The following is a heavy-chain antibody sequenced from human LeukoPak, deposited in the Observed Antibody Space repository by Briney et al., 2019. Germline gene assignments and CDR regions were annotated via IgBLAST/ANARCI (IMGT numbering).Heavy chain of an antibody. CDR1: GGSISSYY. CDR2: IYTSGST. Sequence: SETLSLTCTVSGGSISSYYWSWIRQPAGKGLGWIGRIYTSGSTNYNPSLKSRVTMSVDTPRNQFSLKLSSVTPATPAVYYCARGFYYYGMDVWGQGTTVTVSS. V-gene: IGHV4-4*07. J-gene: IGHJ6*02. CDR3: ARGFYYYGMDV.